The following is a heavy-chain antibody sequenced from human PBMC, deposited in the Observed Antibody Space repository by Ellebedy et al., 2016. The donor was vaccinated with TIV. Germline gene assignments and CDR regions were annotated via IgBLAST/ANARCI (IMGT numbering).Heavy chain of an antibody. CDR1: GFIFNRYG. V-gene: IGHV3-30*03. J-gene: IGHJ2*01. CDR3: TREARWGNWYFDL. CDR2: IASDGVAT. Sequence: GESLKISCAASGFIFNRYGIQWVRQAPGKGLEWIGVIASDGVATVYADFVRGRFTLSRDNSRNTVYLQMNSLSPDDTAVYYCTREARWGNWYFDLWGRGTLVAVST. D-gene: IGHD4-23*01.